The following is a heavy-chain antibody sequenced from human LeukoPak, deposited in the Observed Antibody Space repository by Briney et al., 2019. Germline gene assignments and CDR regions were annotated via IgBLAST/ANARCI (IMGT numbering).Heavy chain of an antibody. CDR1: GFTFSSYG. Sequence: GGSLRLSCAASGFTFSSYGMHWVRQAPGKGLEWVAVISYDGSDTYYADSVKARFTISRDNSKNTLYLQMNSLSAEDTAVYYCAKLPSWGGNWPIDYWGQGTLVTVSS. V-gene: IGHV3-30*18. J-gene: IGHJ4*02. CDR3: AKLPSWGGNWPIDY. CDR2: ISYDGSDT. D-gene: IGHD4-23*01.